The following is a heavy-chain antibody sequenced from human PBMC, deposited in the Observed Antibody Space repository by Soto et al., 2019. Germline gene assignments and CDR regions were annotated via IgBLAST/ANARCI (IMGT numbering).Heavy chain of an antibody. CDR3: TASGFYTLDY. CDR1: GESITNDRW. V-gene: IGHV4-4*02. Sequence: QVQLQESGPGLVKPSGTLSLTCSISGESITNDRWWSWVRQSPGQGLEWIGEIYHSGRAHYNPSLNTPVILSVHKSKNSSALTRSSVTAADTALYYCTASGFYTLDYWGQGTLVTVPS. D-gene: IGHD2-2*02. J-gene: IGHJ4*02. CDR2: IYHSGRA.